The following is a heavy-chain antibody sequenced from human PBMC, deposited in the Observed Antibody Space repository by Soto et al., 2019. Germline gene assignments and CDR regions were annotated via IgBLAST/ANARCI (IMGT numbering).Heavy chain of an antibody. CDR3: ERDMVGVGYSSGWYMDYYYNGMDV. Sequence: QPGGSLRLSCAASGFTFSSYAMHWVRQAPGKGLEWVAVISYDGSNTYYADSVKGRFTISRENSKNTLYLQMNSLRDEDTAVYYCERDMVGVGYSSGWYMDYYYNGMDVWGQGTTVTVSS. V-gene: IGHV3-30-3*01. D-gene: IGHD6-19*01. CDR1: GFTFSSYA. CDR2: ISYDGSNT. J-gene: IGHJ6*02.